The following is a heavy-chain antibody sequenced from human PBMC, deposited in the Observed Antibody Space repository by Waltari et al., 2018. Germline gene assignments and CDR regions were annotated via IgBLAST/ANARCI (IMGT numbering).Heavy chain of an antibody. V-gene: IGHV4-4*02. CDR3: ARDRGRGIYLDS. Sequence: WWSWVRQSPEKGLEWIGQIQRSGRTHYNPSFESRVSISIDTSNNQFSLKVSSTTAADTAVYYCARDRGRGIYLDSWGRGTLGTVSA. J-gene: IGHJ4*02. CDR2: IQRSGRT. CDR1: W. D-gene: IGHD2-15*01.